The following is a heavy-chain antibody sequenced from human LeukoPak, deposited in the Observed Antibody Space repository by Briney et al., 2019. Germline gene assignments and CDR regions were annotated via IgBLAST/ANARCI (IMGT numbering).Heavy chain of an antibody. Sequence: GGSLRLSCAASGFTFSSYGMHWVRQAPGKGLEWVGTISHDGSFEFYADSVKGRFTVSRDSSKSTLYLQMNSLRAEDTAVYYCARPQGSGSYYFGYWGQGTLVTVSS. V-gene: IGHV3-30*03. CDR3: ARPQGSGSYYFGY. J-gene: IGHJ4*02. CDR1: GFTFSSYG. CDR2: ISHDGSFE. D-gene: IGHD3-10*01.